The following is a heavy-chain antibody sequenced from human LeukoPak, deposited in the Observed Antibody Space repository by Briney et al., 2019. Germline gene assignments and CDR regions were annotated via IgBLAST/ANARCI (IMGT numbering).Heavy chain of an antibody. CDR3: ARALAPLDIVVVPAAREALGYFDY. CDR2: INHSGST. V-gene: IGHV4-34*01. D-gene: IGHD2-2*01. CDR1: GGSFSGYY. J-gene: IGHJ4*02. Sequence: SETLSLTCAVYGGSFSGYYWSWIRQPPGKGLEWIGEINHSGSTKYNPSLKSRGTISVDTYKNQFSLKLSSVTAADTAVYYCARALAPLDIVVVPAAREALGYFDYWGQGTLVTVSS.